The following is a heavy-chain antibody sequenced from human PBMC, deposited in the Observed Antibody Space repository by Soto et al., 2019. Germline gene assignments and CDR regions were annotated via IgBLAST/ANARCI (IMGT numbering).Heavy chain of an antibody. J-gene: IGHJ5*02. CDR3: ARVTGSSGWYSIWFDP. D-gene: IGHD6-19*01. CDR2: ISYDGSNK. Sequence: QVQLVESGGGVVQPGRSLRLSCAASGFTFSSYAMHWVRQAPGKGLEWVAVISYDGSNKYYADSVKGRFTISRDNSKNTLYRQMNSLRAEDTAVYSCARVTGSSGWYSIWFDPWGQGTLVTVSS. CDR1: GFTFSSYA. V-gene: IGHV3-30-3*01.